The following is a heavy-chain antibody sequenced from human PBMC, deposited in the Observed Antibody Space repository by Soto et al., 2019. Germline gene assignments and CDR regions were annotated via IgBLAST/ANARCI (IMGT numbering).Heavy chain of an antibody. J-gene: IGHJ6*02. Sequence: PSETLSLTCTVSGGSISSYYWSWIRQPPGKGLEWIGYIYYSGSTYYNPSLKSRVTISVDTSKNQFSLKLSSVTAADTAVYYCARDLGVGGNSDYYYYGMDVWGQGTTVTVSS. D-gene: IGHD2-21*02. CDR2: IYYSGST. V-gene: IGHV4-59*12. CDR1: GGSISSYY. CDR3: ARDLGVGGNSDYYYYGMDV.